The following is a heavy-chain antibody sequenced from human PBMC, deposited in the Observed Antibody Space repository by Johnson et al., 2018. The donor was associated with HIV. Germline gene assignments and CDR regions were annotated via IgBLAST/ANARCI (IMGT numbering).Heavy chain of an antibody. Sequence: QVQLVESGGGLVKPGGSLRLSCAASGFTFSDYYMSWIRQAPGKGLEWVSYISSSGTTIYSADSVKGRFTISRDNAKNSLYLQMNSLRAEDTAVYYCAGSFSSLDAFDICGQGTMVTVSS. J-gene: IGHJ3*02. CDR2: ISSSGTTI. D-gene: IGHD2-2*01. CDR3: AGSFSSLDAFDI. CDR1: GFTFSDYY. V-gene: IGHV3-11*04.